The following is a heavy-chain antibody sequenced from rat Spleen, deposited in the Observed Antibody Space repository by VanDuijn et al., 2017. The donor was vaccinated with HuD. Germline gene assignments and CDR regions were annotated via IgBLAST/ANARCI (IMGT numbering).Heavy chain of an antibody. D-gene: IGHD1-12*03. J-gene: IGHJ2*01. CDR1: GFSLSNYG. CDR3: ASQHYYDGYHRDF. CDR2: IWGDGST. V-gene: IGHV2-13*01. Sequence: QVQLKESGPGLVQPSQTLSLTCTVSGFSLSNYGVIWVRQPPGKGLEWMGGIWGDGSTNYNSALKSRLSISRDTSKSQVYLKMNSLQTEDTATYSCASQHYYDGYHRDFWGQGVMVTVSS.